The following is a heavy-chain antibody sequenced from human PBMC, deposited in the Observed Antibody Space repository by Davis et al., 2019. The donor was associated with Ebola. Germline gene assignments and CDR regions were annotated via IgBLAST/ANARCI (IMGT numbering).Heavy chain of an antibody. V-gene: IGHV3-23*01. CDR1: GFTFSSNA. CDR2: ISGTRDTT. J-gene: IGHJ4*02. D-gene: IGHD5-12*01. CDR3: AKAGVASYDF. Sequence: PGGSLRLSCAAPGFTFSSNAMSWVRQAPGKGLEWVSSISGTRDTTKYADSVKGRFTISRDNSKNTLYLQMNSLRAEDTAVYYCAKAGVASYDFWGQGTLVTVSS.